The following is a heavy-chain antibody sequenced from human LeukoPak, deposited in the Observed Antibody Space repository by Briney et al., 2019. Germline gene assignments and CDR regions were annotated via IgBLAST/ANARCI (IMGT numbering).Heavy chain of an antibody. D-gene: IGHD3-10*01. CDR2: ISYDGSNK. CDR3: ARPMGVRGAFDI. J-gene: IGHJ3*02. CDR1: GFTYSSYA. Sequence: GRSLRLSCAASGFTYSSYAMHWVHQAPGKELEWVAVISYDGSNKYYADSVKGRFTISRDNSKNTLYLQMNSLRAEDTAVYYCARPMGVRGAFDIWGQGTMVTVSS. V-gene: IGHV3-30-3*01.